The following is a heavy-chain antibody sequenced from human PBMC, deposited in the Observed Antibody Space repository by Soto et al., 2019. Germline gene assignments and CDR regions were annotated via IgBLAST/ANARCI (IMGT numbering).Heavy chain of an antibody. J-gene: IGHJ1*01. CDR3: AKGPNHYDSSGYYYAGEYFQH. CDR2: IAFTGSAT. Sequence: GGSLRLSCATSGFTFHDYAMSWVLQAPGKGLEWVSAIAFTGSATYYADAVKGLFTISRDNSKNTLYLQLKSLRAEDTAVYYRAKGPNHYDSSGYYYAGEYFQHWGQGTLVTVSS. D-gene: IGHD3-22*01. CDR1: GFTFHDYA. V-gene: IGHV3-23*05.